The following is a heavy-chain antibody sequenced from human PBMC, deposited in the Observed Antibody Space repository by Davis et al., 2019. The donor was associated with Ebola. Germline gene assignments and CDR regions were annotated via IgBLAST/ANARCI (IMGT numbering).Heavy chain of an antibody. CDR3: AKDITPVLVPAAIGHYYYGMDV. D-gene: IGHD2-2*02. Sequence: GGSLRLSCAASGFTFTSYGMHWVRQAPGKGLEWVAFIRYDGSNKYYADSVKGRFTISRDNSKNTLYLQMNSLRAEDTAVYYCAKDITPVLVPAAIGHYYYGMDVWGQGTTVTVSS. J-gene: IGHJ6*02. CDR2: IRYDGSNK. V-gene: IGHV3-30*02. CDR1: GFTFTSYG.